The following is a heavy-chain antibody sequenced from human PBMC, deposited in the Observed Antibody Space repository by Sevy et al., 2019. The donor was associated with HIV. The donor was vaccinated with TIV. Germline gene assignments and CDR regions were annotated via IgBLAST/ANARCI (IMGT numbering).Heavy chain of an antibody. CDR1: GFTFSIYG. V-gene: IGHV3-30*02. CDR3: AKDLTGRYSSSSGDFDY. D-gene: IGHD6-6*01. Sequence: GGSLRLSCAASGFTFSIYGMHWVRQAPGKGLEWVSSIRDDGSTTYYADSVKGRFTISRDNSKNTLYLQMNSLRAEDTAVYYCAKDLTGRYSSSSGDFDYWGQGTLVTVSS. J-gene: IGHJ4*02. CDR2: IRDDGSTT.